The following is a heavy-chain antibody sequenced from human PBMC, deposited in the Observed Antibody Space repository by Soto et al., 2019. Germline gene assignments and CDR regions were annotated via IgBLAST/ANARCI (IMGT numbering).Heavy chain of an antibody. CDR1: GYSFSSSW. Sequence: GESLKISCQASGYSFSSSWIGWVRQMPGKGLEWMGIIDPNDSQTIYSPSFQGQVTISADKSIDTAYLQWSSLRASDTAMYYCARQIYDSDTGPNFQYYFDSWGQGTPVTVSS. V-gene: IGHV5-51*01. D-gene: IGHD3-22*01. CDR2: IDPNDSQT. J-gene: IGHJ4*02. CDR3: ARQIYDSDTGPNFQYYFDS.